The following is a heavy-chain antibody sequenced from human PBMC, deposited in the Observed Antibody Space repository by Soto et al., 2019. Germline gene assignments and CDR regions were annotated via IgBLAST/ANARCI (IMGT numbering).Heavy chain of an antibody. D-gene: IGHD2-15*01. J-gene: IGHJ4*02. Sequence: EVQLVESGGGLVQPGESLRLSCAASGFTFSSYWMHWVRQAPGKGLVWVSRLNSDGSSTSYAGAVKGRFTISRDNAKNTLYLQMNILRAEDTAVYYCVRTSLVVAAATREDYWGQGTLVTVAS. CDR3: VRTSLVVAAATREDY. V-gene: IGHV3-74*01. CDR1: GFTFSSYW. CDR2: LNSDGSST.